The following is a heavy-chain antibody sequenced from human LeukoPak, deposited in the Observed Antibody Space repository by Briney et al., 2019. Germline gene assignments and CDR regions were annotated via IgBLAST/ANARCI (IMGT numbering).Heavy chain of an antibody. CDR2: ISSSSSYI. CDR1: GFTFSSYS. D-gene: IGHD3-9*01. CDR3: ARDPNSNLRYFDWTRENYYMDV. J-gene: IGHJ6*03. V-gene: IGHV3-21*01. Sequence: GGSLRLSCAASGFTFSSYSMNWVRQAPGKGLEWVPSISSSSSYIYYADSVKGRFTISRDNAKNSLYLQMNSLRAEDTAVYYCARDPNSNLRYFDWTRENYYMDVWGKGTTVTISS.